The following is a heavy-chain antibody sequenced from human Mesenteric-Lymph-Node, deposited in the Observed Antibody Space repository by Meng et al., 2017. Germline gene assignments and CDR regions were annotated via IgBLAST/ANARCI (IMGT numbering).Heavy chain of an antibody. D-gene: IGHD4-17*01. CDR2: ISWNSGSI. CDR3: AKGGDYAPNDAFDI. Sequence: GGSLRLSCAASGFTFDDYAMHWVRQAPGKGLEWVSGISWNSGSIGYADSVKGRFTISRDNAKNSLYLQMNSLRAEDTALYYCAKGGDYAPNDAFDIWGQGTMVTVSS. J-gene: IGHJ3*02. V-gene: IGHV3-9*01. CDR1: GFTFDDYA.